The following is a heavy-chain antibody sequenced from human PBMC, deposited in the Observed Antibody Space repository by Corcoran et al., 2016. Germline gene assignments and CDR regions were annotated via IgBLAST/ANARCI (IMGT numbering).Heavy chain of an antibody. CDR2: INPSGGST. J-gene: IGHJ6*02. CDR3: ARDRGTVTPPGGYYYGMDV. CDR1: GYTFTSYY. V-gene: IGHV1-46*01. Sequence: QVQLVQSGAEVKKPGASVKVSCKASGYTFTSYYMHWVRQAPGQGQEWMGIINPSGGSTSYAQKFQGRVTMTRDTSTSKVYMELSRLRSEDTAVYDSARDRGTVTPPGGYYYGMDVWGQGTTVTVSS. D-gene: IGHD4-4*01.